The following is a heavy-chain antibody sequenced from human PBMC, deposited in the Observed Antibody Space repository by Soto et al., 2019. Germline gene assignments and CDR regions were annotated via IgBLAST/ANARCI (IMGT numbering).Heavy chain of an antibody. D-gene: IGHD4-17*01. CDR3: AREGLAGYFDY. CDR2: VDPYKGNT. CDR1: GYTFRNSV. V-gene: IGHV1-18*01. J-gene: IGHJ4*02. Sequence: QVLLVQSGGEVKKPGASVKVSCKTSGYTFRNSVINWVRQAPGQGLEWMGCVDPYKGNTDYPQKFQGRVTMTTDTSTDTAYMELRSLRSDDTAIYYCAREGLAGYFDYWGQGTLVTFSS.